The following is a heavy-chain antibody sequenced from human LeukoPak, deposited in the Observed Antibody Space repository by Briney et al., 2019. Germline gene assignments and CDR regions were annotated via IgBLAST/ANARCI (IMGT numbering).Heavy chain of an antibody. CDR2: ISPYDGDT. Sequence: GASVKVSCKASGHTFAIIGNSWVRQAPGQGLEWMAWISPYDGDTNYAQNFEGRVTMTTETSTSTAYMELRSLRSDDTAIYYCARDYCTRGGDCYKEDLFDPWGQGTLVTVSS. CDR3: ARDYCTRGGDCYKEDLFDP. J-gene: IGHJ5*02. D-gene: IGHD2-21*02. V-gene: IGHV1-18*01. CDR1: GHTFAIIG.